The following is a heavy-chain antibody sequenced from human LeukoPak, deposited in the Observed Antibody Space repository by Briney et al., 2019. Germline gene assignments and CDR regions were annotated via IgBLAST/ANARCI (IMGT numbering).Heavy chain of an antibody. Sequence: GGSLRLSCGASGFTFSRYGMHWVRQAPGKGLEWVTYIRKDGSDKYYADSVKGRFTIPRDSSKNMVYLQMNSLRAEDTAVYYCAKDSNWAFDYWGQGTLVSVSS. CDR2: IRKDGSDK. V-gene: IGHV3-30*02. D-gene: IGHD7-27*01. CDR1: GFTFSRYG. J-gene: IGHJ4*02. CDR3: AKDSNWAFDY.